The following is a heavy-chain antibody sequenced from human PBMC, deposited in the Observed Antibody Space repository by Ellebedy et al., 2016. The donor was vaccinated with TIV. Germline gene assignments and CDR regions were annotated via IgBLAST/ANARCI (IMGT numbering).Heavy chain of an antibody. CDR2: ISWDGGST. V-gene: IGHV3-43*01. CDR1: GFTFDDYT. J-gene: IGHJ6*02. CDR3: AKGRLTGTLYYYYYGMDV. Sequence: GESLKISCAASGFTFDDYTMHWVRQAPGKGLEWVSLISWDGGSTYYADSVKGRFTISRDNSKNSLYLQMNSLRTEDTALYYCAKGRLTGTLYYYYYGMDVWGQGTTVTVSS. D-gene: IGHD1-20*01.